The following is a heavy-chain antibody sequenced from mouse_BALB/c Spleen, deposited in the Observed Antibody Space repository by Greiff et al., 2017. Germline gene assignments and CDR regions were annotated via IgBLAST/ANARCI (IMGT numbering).Heavy chain of an antibody. CDR1: GYTFTSYW. Sequence: VQLQQSGAELVKPGASVKLSCKASGYTFTSYWMHWVKQRPGQGLEWIGEINPSNGRTNYNEKFKSKATLTVDKSSSTAYMQLSSLTSEDSAVYYCARGSGYVDYWGQGTTLTVSS. V-gene: IGHV1S81*02. CDR2: INPSNGRT. D-gene: IGHD3-1*01. J-gene: IGHJ2*01. CDR3: ARGSGYVDY.